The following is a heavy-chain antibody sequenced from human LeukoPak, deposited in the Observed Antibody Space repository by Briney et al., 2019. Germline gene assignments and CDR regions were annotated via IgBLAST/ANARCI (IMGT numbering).Heavy chain of an antibody. V-gene: IGHV3-30-3*01. Sequence: GGSLRLSCAASGFTFSTYVMSWVRQAPGKGLEWVAVISYDGSNKYYADSVKGRFTISRDNSKNTLYLQMNSLRAEDTAVYYCARTGPRDDYWGQGTLVTVSS. CDR3: ARTGPRDDY. CDR2: ISYDGSNK. J-gene: IGHJ4*02. CDR1: GFTFSTYV.